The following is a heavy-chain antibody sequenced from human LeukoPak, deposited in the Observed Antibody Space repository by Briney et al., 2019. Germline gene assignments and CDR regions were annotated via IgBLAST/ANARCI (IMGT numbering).Heavy chain of an antibody. J-gene: IGHJ4*02. CDR2: IYTSGST. CDR1: GGSISSYY. Sequence: SETLSLTCTVSGGSISSYYWSWIRQPAGKGLEWIGRIYTSGSTNYNPPLKSRVTMSVDTSKNQFSLKLSSVTAADTAVYYCAREQSAWSSSWNDYWGQGTLVTVSS. D-gene: IGHD6-13*01. V-gene: IGHV4-4*07. CDR3: AREQSAWSSSWNDY.